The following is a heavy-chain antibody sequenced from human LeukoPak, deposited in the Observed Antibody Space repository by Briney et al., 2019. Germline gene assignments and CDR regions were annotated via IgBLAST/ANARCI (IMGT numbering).Heavy chain of an antibody. CDR3: ARVDGWHWFDP. CDR2: IRPSGDNT. J-gene: IGHJ5*02. D-gene: IGHD5-12*01. V-gene: IGHV3-23*01. Sequence: GGSLRLSCAASGFTFDDYGMNWVRQAPGRGLEWVSSIRPSGDNTYYGDSVKGRFTISRDNSKNTVYLQMNNMRVDDTAVYYCARVDGWHWFDPWGQGTLVTVSS. CDR1: GFTFDDYG.